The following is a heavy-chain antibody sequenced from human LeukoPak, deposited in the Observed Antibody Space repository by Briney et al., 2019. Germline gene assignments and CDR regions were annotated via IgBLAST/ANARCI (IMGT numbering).Heavy chain of an antibody. CDR1: GYTFTGHY. J-gene: IGHJ6*02. V-gene: IGHV1-2*02. Sequence: TSVKVSCKASGYTFTGHYMHWVRQAPGHGLEWMGWINPNSGGTNYAQKFQGRVTMTRDTSISTAYMELSRLRSDDTAVYYCARDTPGVDTAMVYYYYYGMDVWGQGTTVTVSS. CDR2: INPNSGGT. CDR3: ARDTPGVDTAMVYYYYYGMDV. D-gene: IGHD5-18*01.